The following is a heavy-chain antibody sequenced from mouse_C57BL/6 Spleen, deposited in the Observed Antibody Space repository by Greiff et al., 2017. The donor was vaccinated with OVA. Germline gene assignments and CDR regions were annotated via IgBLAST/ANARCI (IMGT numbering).Heavy chain of an antibody. CDR2: INPGSGGT. CDR3: ARGGLDY. V-gene: IGHV1-54*01. CDR1: GYAFTNYL. Sequence: VQLQESGAELVRPGTSVKVSCKASGYAFTNYLIEWVKQRPGQGLEWIGVINPGSGGTNYNEKFKGKATLTADKSSSTAYMQLSSLTSEDSAVYFCARGGLDYWGQGTTLTVSS. J-gene: IGHJ2*01.